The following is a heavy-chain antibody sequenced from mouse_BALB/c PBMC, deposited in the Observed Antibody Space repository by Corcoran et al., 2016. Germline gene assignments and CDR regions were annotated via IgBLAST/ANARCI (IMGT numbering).Heavy chain of an antibody. CDR2: INTYTGEP. CDR1: GYTFTNYG. J-gene: IGHJ4*01. D-gene: IGHD2-1*01. Sequence: QIQLVQSGPEQKKPGETVKISCKASGYTFTNYGMNWVKQAPGKGLKWMGWINTYTGEPTYADDFKGRFAFSLETSAITAYLQINNLKNEDMATYFCAASTSGAMDYWGQGTSVTVSS. V-gene: IGHV9-1*02. CDR3: AASTSGAMDY.